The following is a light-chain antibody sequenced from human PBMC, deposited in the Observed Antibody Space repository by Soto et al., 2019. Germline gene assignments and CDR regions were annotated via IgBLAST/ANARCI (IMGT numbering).Light chain of an antibody. J-gene: IGLJ3*02. CDR3: AAWADRMSGRV. V-gene: IGLV1-47*02. CDR2: SDN. Sequence: QSVLTQSPSTSGTPGQRVTISCFGNTANIGKNYVYWYQQFPGTAPKLLIYSDNQRPSWVPDRFSVSKSDTSASLAISGLRSEAEAVYDCAAWADRMSGRVFGGGTKVTVL. CDR1: TANIGKNY.